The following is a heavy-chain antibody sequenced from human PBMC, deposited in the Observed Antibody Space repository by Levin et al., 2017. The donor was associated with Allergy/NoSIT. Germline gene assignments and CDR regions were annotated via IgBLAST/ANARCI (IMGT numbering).Heavy chain of an antibody. Sequence: GGSLRLSCAASGFTFSSYGMHWVRQAPGKGLEWVAVIWYDGSNKYYADSVKGRFTISRDNSKNTLYLQMNSLRAEDTAVYYCARPGYDFWSGYRHPDAFDIWGQGTMVTVSS. CDR3: ARPGYDFWSGYRHPDAFDI. J-gene: IGHJ3*02. V-gene: IGHV3-33*01. CDR2: IWYDGSNK. D-gene: IGHD3-3*01. CDR1: GFTFSSYG.